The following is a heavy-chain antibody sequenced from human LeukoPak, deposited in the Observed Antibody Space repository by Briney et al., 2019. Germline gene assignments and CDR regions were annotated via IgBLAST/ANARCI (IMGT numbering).Heavy chain of an antibody. J-gene: IGHJ4*02. D-gene: IGHD3-3*02. CDR1: GFTVSSTY. Sequence: PGGSLGLSCAASGFTVSSTYMSWVRQAPGKGLEWVSLIYSDGSTFYADSVKGRFTISRDNSKNTLYLQMSSLRAEDTAVYYCARDSSSFPNYFDYWGQGTLVTVSS. V-gene: IGHV3-53*01. CDR3: ARDSSSFPNYFDY. CDR2: IYSDGST.